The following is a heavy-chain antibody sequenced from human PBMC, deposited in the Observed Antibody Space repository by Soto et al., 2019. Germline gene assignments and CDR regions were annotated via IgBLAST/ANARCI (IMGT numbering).Heavy chain of an antibody. Sequence: GGSLRLSCAASGFTFSNAWMNWVRQAPGKGLEWVGRIKSKTDGGTTDYAAPVKGRFTISRDDSKNTLYLQMNSLKTEETAVYYCTTGGDFWSGYYLYKYYYYGMDVWGQGTTVTVSS. CDR3: TTGGDFWSGYYLYKYYYYGMDV. D-gene: IGHD3-3*01. J-gene: IGHJ6*02. CDR2: IKSKTDGGTT. CDR1: GFTFSNAW. V-gene: IGHV3-15*07.